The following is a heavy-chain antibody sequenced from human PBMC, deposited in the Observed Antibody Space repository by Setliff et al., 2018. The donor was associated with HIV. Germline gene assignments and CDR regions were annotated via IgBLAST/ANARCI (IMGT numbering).Heavy chain of an antibody. J-gene: IGHJ4*02. Sequence: PSETLSLTCTVSGGSITSTTYYWGWIRQPPGKGLEWIGTIHYTGNTYHNPSLKSRVTISVKASKNQISLKLTAVTAADSAVYYCAREGDGIDFWGQGTLVTVSS. CDR2: IHYTGNT. CDR1: GGSITSTTYY. D-gene: IGHD2-21*02. CDR3: AREGDGIDF. V-gene: IGHV4-39*02.